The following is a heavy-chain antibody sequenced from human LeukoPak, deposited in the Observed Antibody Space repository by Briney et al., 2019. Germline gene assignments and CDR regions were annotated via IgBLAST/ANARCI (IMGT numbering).Heavy chain of an antibody. CDR2: MTTSRSSI. CDR1: GFTFSGYT. V-gene: IGHV3-21*01. CDR3: AREDQEGFDY. Sequence: GGSLRLSCAASGFTFSGYTMNWVRQAPGKGLEWVSSMTTSRSSIFYADSVKGRFTISRDNAKDSLYLQMNSLRADDTAVYYCAREDQEGFDYWGQGTLVTVSS. J-gene: IGHJ4*02.